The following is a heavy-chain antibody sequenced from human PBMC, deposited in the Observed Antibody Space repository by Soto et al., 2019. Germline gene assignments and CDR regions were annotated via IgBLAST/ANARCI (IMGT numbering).Heavy chain of an antibody. Sequence: SGPTLVNPTETLTLTCTVSGFSLSNARMGVSWIRQPPGKALEWLAHIFSNDKKSYSTSLKSRLTISKDTSKSQVVLTMTNMDPVDTATYYCARISITSSWHYYGMDVWGQGTTVTVSS. CDR1: GFSLSNARMG. J-gene: IGHJ6*02. D-gene: IGHD6-13*01. CDR3: ARISITSSWHYYGMDV. CDR2: IFSNDKK. V-gene: IGHV2-26*01.